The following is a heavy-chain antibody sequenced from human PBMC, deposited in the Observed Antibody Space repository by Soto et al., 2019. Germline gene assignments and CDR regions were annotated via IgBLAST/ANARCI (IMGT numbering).Heavy chain of an antibody. CDR1: KFSFSGYW. CDR2: VNPDGSTT. Sequence: EVQLVESGGGLVQPGGSLRLSCAASKFSFSGYWMHWVRQAPGKGLMWVSRVNPDGSTTTYADSVKGRFTISRDNAKNTVFLQMNSLRADDTAVYYCAKVASGSYDWFDPWGQGTLVIVSS. V-gene: IGHV3-74*01. CDR3: AKVASGSYDWFDP. D-gene: IGHD1-26*01. J-gene: IGHJ5*02.